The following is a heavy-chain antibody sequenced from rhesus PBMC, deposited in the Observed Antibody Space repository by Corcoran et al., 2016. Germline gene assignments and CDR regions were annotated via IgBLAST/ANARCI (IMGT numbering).Heavy chain of an antibody. D-gene: IGHD6S26*01. CDR2: IYGSGSST. J-gene: IGHJ4*01. V-gene: IGHV4-169*01. CDR3: AGPYSSGWSFFDY. Sequence: QLQLQESGPGLVKPSETLSVTCAVSGGSISSSYWSWIRQAPGKGLEWIGYIYGSGSSTNYNPPLKSRVTLSVDTSKNQLSLKLSSVTAADTAVYYCAGPYSSGWSFFDYWGQGVLVTVSS. CDR1: GGSISSSY.